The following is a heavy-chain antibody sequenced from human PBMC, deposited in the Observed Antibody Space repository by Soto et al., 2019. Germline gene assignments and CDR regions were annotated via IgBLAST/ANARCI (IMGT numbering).Heavy chain of an antibody. CDR1: GFTFSSYW. CDR2: INSDGSST. V-gene: IGHV3-74*01. CDR3: ARGALDIVATITADGMDV. D-gene: IGHD5-12*01. Sequence: GSLRLSCAASGFTFSSYWMHWVRQAPGKGLVWVSRINSDGSSTSYADSVKGRFTISRDNAKNTLYLQMNSLRAEDTAVYYCARGALDIVATITADGMDVWGQGTTVTAP. J-gene: IGHJ6*02.